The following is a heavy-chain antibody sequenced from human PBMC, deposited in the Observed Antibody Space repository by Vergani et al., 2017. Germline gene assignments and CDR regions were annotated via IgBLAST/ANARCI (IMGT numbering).Heavy chain of an antibody. CDR3: ARDRISSNYGYYYYGMDV. CDR2: IYYSGST. V-gene: IGHV4-39*07. J-gene: IGHJ6*02. Sequence: QLQLQESGPGLVKPSETLSLTCTVSGGSISSSSYYWGWIRQPPGKGLEWIGSIYYSGSTYYNPSLKSRVTISVDTSKNQFSLKLSSVTAADTAVYYCARDRISSNYGYYYYGMDVWGQGTTVTVSS. CDR1: GGSISSSSYY. D-gene: IGHD1-7*01.